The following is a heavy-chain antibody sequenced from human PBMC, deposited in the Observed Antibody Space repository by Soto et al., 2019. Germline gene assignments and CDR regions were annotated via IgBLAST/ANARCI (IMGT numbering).Heavy chain of an antibody. V-gene: IGHV4-61*08. D-gene: IGHD3-10*01. CDR2: IYHSGST. J-gene: IGHJ5*02. CDR1: GGSISSGGYS. Sequence: SETLSLTCAVSGGSISSGGYSWSWIRQPPGKGLEWIGYIYHSGSTNYNPSLKSRVTISLDTSKNQFSLNLRSVSAADTAVYFCARSVSCGEAASWGQGILVTVSS. CDR3: ARSVSCGEAAS.